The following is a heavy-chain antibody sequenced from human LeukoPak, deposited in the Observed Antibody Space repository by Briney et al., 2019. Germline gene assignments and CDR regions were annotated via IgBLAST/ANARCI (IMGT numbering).Heavy chain of an antibody. CDR2: IIPIFGTA. CDR3: ASHPYGSGSYPFDY. CDR1: GGTFSSYA. D-gene: IGHD3-10*01. Sequence: ASVKVSCKASGGTFSSYAISWVRPAPGQGLEWMGGIIPIFGTANYAQKFQGRVTITADESTSTAYMELSSLRSEDTAVYYCASHPYGSGSYPFDYWGQGTLVTVSS. J-gene: IGHJ4*02. V-gene: IGHV1-69*13.